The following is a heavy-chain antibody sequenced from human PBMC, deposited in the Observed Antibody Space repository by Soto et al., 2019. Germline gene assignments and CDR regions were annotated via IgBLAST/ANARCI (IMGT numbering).Heavy chain of an antibody. V-gene: IGHV3-33*01. CDR3: ASEFDGSSRYFDY. CDR2: IWSHGNTE. D-gene: IGHD2-2*03. Sequence: PWGALILPCATSGFTFSTYGMDWVRQTPGKGLEWVALIWSHGNTERYADSVKGRFTISRDNSKNTLYLQMDSLRAEDTAVYYCASEFDGSSRYFDYWGQGTMVTVSS. J-gene: IGHJ4*02. CDR1: GFTFSTYG.